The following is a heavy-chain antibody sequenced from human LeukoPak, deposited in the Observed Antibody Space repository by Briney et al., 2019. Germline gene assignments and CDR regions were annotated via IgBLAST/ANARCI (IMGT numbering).Heavy chain of an antibody. Sequence: TGESLKISCKGSGYSFTSYWIGWVRRMPGKGLEWMGIIYPGDSDTRYSPSFQGQVTISADKSISTAYLQWSSLKASDTAMYYCAVDGVGATTGFDYWGQGTLVTVSS. J-gene: IGHJ4*02. CDR3: AVDGVGATTGFDY. V-gene: IGHV5-51*01. CDR2: IYPGDSDT. CDR1: GYSFTSYW. D-gene: IGHD1-26*01.